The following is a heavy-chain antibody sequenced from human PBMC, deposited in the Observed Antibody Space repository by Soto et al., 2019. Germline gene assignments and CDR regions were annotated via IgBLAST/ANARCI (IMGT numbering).Heavy chain of an antibody. Sequence: QVQLVESGGGVVQPGRSLRLSCAASGFTFSSYGMHWVRQAPGKGLEWVAVIWYDGSNKYYADSVKGRFTISRDNSKNTLYLQMNSLRAEDTAVYYCARAGSGSYAKGYWGQGTLVTVSS. CDR1: GFTFSSYG. D-gene: IGHD1-26*01. CDR2: IWYDGSNK. J-gene: IGHJ4*02. V-gene: IGHV3-33*01. CDR3: ARAGSGSYAKGY.